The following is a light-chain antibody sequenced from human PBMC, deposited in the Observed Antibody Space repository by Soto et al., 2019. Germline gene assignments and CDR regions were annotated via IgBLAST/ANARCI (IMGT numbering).Light chain of an antibody. CDR2: KAS. CDR1: QTISSW. CDR3: QQYNSYS. J-gene: IGKJ1*01. V-gene: IGKV1-5*03. Sequence: DIQMTQSPSTLSGSVGDRVTITCRASQTISSWLAWYQQKPGKAPKLLIYKASTLKSGVPSRFSGSGSGTEITLTISRLQHDDFASYYWQQYNSYSFGQGTKVDIK.